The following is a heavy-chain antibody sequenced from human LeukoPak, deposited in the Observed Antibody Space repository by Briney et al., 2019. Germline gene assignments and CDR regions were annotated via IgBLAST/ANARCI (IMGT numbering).Heavy chain of an antibody. J-gene: IGHJ4*02. CDR1: GFTFSSYA. CDR2: INTSGGST. CDR3: AIMHPYYDGNGYWVQ. Sequence: DPGESLRLSCAASGFTFSSYAMSWVRQAPGKGLEWVSGINTSGGSTAYADSVKGRFTISRDNPRNTLYMQMNSLRAEDTALYYCAIMHPYYDGNGYWVQRGQGTLVTVSS. V-gene: IGHV3-23*01. D-gene: IGHD3-22*01.